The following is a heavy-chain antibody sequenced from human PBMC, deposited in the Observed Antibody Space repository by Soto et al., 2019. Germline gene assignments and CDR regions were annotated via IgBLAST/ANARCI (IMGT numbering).Heavy chain of an antibody. CDR2: ISAYNGNT. CDR3: ARVGAYCVSTSCHEY. CDR1: GYTFTNYG. D-gene: IGHD2-2*01. J-gene: IGHJ4*02. V-gene: IGHV1-18*01. Sequence: QVQLVQSGAEVKKPGASVKVSCKASGYTFTNYGISWVRQAPGQGLEWMGWISAYNGNTDYAQKLQGRVTMTTDTATSTAYMELRSLRSDDTAVYYCARVGAYCVSTSCHEYRGQGTLVTVSS.